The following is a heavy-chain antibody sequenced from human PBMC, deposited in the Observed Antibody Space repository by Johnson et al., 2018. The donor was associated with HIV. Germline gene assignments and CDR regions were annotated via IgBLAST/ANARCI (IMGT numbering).Heavy chain of an antibody. D-gene: IGHD3-10*01. CDR1: GFTFSNAW. Sequence: VQLVESGGGLVKPGGSLRLSCAASGFTFSNAWMRWVRQAPGKGLEWVGRIKSKTDGGTTDYAAPVKGRFTVSSDESKNTRYVQMNSLKTEDTAVYYCNTDRRGSGRGREKPDAFDIWGQGTMATVSS. CDR3: NTDRRGSGRGREKPDAFDI. V-gene: IGHV3-15*01. J-gene: IGHJ3*02. CDR2: IKSKTDGGTT.